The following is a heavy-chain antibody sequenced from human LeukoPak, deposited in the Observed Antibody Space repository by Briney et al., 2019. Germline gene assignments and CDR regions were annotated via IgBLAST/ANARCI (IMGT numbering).Heavy chain of an antibody. Sequence: SVKVSCKASGGTFSSYAISWVRQAPGQGLEWMGRIIPIYGTANYAQKFQVRVTITTDESTSTAYMELSSLRSEDTAVYYCARDGYGGYVAHFDYWGQGTLVTVSA. CDR3: ARDGYGGYVAHFDY. D-gene: IGHD4-17*01. V-gene: IGHV1-69*05. CDR2: IIPIYGTA. J-gene: IGHJ4*02. CDR1: GGTFSSYA.